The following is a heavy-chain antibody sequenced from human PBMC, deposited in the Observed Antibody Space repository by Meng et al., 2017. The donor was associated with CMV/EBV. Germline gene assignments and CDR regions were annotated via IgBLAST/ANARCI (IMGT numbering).Heavy chain of an antibody. CDR1: GGSFSGYY. CDR2: INHSGST. V-gene: IGHV4-34*01. Sequence: SETLSLTCAVYGGSFSGYYWSWIRQPPGKGLKWIGEINHSGSTNYNPSLKSRVTISVDTSKNQFSLKLSSVTAADTAVYYCARVGGGVLYYYYYGMDVWGQGTTVTVSS. D-gene: IGHD1-26*01. J-gene: IGHJ6*02. CDR3: ARVGGGVLYYYYYGMDV.